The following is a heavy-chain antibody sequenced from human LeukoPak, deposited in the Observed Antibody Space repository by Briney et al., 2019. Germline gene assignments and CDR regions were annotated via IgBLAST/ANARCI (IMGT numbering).Heavy chain of an antibody. CDR3: ARGIGQWLGIDY. D-gene: IGHD6-19*01. Sequence: ASVKVSCTASRYAFTSYYVHCVRQAPGQGLEWMGWINPNSGGTNYAQKFQGRVTMTRDTSISTAYMELSSLRSDDTAVYYCARGIGQWLGIDYWGQGTLVTVSS. CDR1: RYAFTSYY. V-gene: IGHV1-2*02. J-gene: IGHJ4*02. CDR2: INPNSGGT.